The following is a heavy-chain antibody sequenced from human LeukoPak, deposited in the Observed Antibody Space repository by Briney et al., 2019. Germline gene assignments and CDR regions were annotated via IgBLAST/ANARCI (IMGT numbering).Heavy chain of an antibody. CDR1: GFTFSKAW. J-gene: IGHJ4*02. CDR3: ARGSNSDSSSDFDQ. V-gene: IGHV3-15*01. D-gene: IGHD3-22*01. CDR2: VYNQTAGGST. Sequence: GGSLRLSCAASGFTFSKAWMNWVRQAPGKGLEWVGRVYNQTAGGSTEYAAPVKGRSTISRDDSKNTLWLQMNSLKTEDTAVYYCARGSNSDSSSDFDQWGQGTLVTVSP.